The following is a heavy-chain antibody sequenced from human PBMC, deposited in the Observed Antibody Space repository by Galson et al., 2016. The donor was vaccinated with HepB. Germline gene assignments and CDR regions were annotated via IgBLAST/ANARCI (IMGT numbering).Heavy chain of an antibody. CDR3: VAGGYCTSTTCPPDY. CDR1: GASVNSGDYY. D-gene: IGHD2-2*01. Sequence: SETLSLTCTVSGASVNSGDYYWHWVRQPPGKGLEWVGYIYYSGITNYSPSLKSRVTMSVDTSKNQFSLKVRSVTAADTACYYCVAGGYCTSTTCPPDYWGQGTLVTVSS. J-gene: IGHJ4*02. CDR2: IYYSGIT. V-gene: IGHV4-61*08.